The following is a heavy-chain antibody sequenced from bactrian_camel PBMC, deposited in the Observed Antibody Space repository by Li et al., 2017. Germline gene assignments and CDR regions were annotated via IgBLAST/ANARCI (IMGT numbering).Heavy chain of an antibody. V-gene: IGHV3S55*01. Sequence: HVQLVESGGGSVQAGGSLRLSCVASGYTFDTYSRFRQAPGQEREGVAAIDSDGRISYADSVKGRFTISRDNARNTLYLQMNSLKPEDTAMYYCTKDRSYGTRNWAQSTRGQGTQVTVS. J-gene: IGHJ4*01. CDR1: GYTFDTY. CDR3: TKDRSYGTRNWAQST. CDR2: IDSDGRI. D-gene: IGHD3*01.